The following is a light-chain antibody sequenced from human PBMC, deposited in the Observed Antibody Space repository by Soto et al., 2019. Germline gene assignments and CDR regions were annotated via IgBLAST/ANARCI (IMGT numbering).Light chain of an antibody. CDR3: QQRSNWPRT. CDR1: QSVSSY. CDR2: DAS. J-gene: IGKJ1*01. V-gene: IGKV3-11*01. Sequence: EIVLTQSPATLSLSPGERATLSCRASQSVSSYFAWYQQKPGQAPRLLIYDASNRATGIPARFSGSGSGTDFTLAISSLAPEDFAVYYCQQRSNWPRTFGQGPKVEIK.